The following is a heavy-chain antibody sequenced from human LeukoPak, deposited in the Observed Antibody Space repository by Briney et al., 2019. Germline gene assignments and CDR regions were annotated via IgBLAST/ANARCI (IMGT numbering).Heavy chain of an antibody. D-gene: IGHD5-24*01. V-gene: IGHV3-20*04. CDR1: GFTFSSYT. J-gene: IGHJ4*02. CDR3: ARDIGWLQLGVLDY. Sequence: GGSLRLSCAASGFTFSSYTMNWVRQAPGKGLEWVSGINWNGGSTGYADSVKGRFTISRDNAKNSLYLQMNSLRAEDTALYYCARDIGWLQLGVLDYWGQGTLVTVSS. CDR2: INWNGGST.